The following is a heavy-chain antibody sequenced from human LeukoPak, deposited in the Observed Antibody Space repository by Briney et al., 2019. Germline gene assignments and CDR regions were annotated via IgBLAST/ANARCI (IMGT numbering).Heavy chain of an antibody. CDR3: ARDQMVRGPYYYYYYMDV. Sequence: GGSLRLSCAASGFTLSSYWMSWVRQAPGKGLEWVANIKQDGSEKYYVDSAKGRFTISRDNAKNSLYLQMNSLRAEDTAVYYCARDQMVRGPYYYYYYMDVWGKGTTVTVSS. CDR1: GFTLSSYW. D-gene: IGHD3-10*01. J-gene: IGHJ6*03. V-gene: IGHV3-7*01. CDR2: IKQDGSEK.